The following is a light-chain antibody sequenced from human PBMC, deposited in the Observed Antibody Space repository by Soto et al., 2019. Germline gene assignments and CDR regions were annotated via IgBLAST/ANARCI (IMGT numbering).Light chain of an antibody. J-gene: IGLJ1*01. Sequence: TQPPSVSVAAGHTARVPRGRDTIGTSTVRWYQREPGHAPVLFVHDDRGRPTGIPERFPGSNSVNTATRPTRRADGVDEAEYDCQVWDKRGRDHFYVFGTGTKVNVL. V-gene: IGLV3-21*02. CDR1: TIGTST. CDR2: DDR. CDR3: QVWDKRGRDHFYV.